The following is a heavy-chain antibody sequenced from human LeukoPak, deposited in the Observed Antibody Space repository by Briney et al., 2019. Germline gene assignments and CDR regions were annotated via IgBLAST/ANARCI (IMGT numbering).Heavy chain of an antibody. D-gene: IGHD3-22*01. J-gene: IGHJ4*02. Sequence: SETLSLTCAVYGGSFSGYYWSWIRQPPGKGLEWIGEINHSGSTNYNPSLKSRVTISVDTSKNQFSLKLSSVTAADTAVYYCARGVYSSGLDQSPYYFDYWGQGTLVTVSS. CDR3: ARGVYSSGLDQSPYYFDY. CDR1: GGSFSGYY. CDR2: INHSGST. V-gene: IGHV4-34*01.